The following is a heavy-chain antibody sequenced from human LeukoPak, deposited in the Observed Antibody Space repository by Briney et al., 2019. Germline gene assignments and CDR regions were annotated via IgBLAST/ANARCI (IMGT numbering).Heavy chain of an antibody. CDR3: TTGVSGSPFDAFDI. Sequence: GGSLRLSCAASGFTFSNAWMNWVRQAPGKGLEWVGRIKSKTDGGTTDYAAPVKGRFTISRDDSKNTLYLQVNSLKTEDTAVYYCTTGVSGSPFDAFDIWGQGTMVTVSS. D-gene: IGHD1-26*01. V-gene: IGHV3-15*07. CDR2: IKSKTDGGTT. CDR1: GFTFSNAW. J-gene: IGHJ3*02.